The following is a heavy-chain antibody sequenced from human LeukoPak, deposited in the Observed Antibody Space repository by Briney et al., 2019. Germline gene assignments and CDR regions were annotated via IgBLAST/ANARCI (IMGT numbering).Heavy chain of an antibody. CDR3: ARITSAGYCSSTSCYEGTSDAFDI. CDR1: GGSISSSNW. V-gene: IGHV4-4*02. J-gene: IGHJ3*02. D-gene: IGHD2-2*01. Sequence: PSETLSLTCAVSGGSISSSNWWSWVRQPPGKGLEWIGEIYHSGSTNYNPSLKSRVTISVDKSKNQFSLKLSSVTAADTAVYYCARITSAGYCSSTSCYEGTSDAFDIWGQGTMVTVSS. CDR2: IYHSGST.